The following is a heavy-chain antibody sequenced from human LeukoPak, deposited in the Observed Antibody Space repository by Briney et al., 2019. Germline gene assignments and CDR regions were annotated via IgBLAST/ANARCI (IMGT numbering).Heavy chain of an antibody. CDR3: ARRSYGIDNAFDI. CDR1: GGSIRSYY. V-gene: IGHV4-59*08. J-gene: IGHJ3*02. Sequence: SETLSLTCTVSGGSIRSYYWSWIRQPPGKGLEWIGYIYYSGSTNYNPSLKSRVTISVDTSKNQFSMKLSSVTAADTAVYYCARRSYGIDNAFDIWGQGTMVTVSS. CDR2: IYYSGST. D-gene: IGHD1-26*01.